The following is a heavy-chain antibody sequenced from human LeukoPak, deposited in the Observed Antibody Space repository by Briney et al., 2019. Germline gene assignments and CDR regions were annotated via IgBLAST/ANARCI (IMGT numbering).Heavy chain of an antibody. J-gene: IGHJ4*02. CDR1: GFTFSTYG. CDR2: IWFDGSNK. D-gene: IGHD3-10*01. Sequence: PGGSLRLSCAASGFTFSTYGMHWVRQAPGKGLEWVAVIWFDGSNKYYGDSVKGRFTISRDNSKSTLYLQMNSLRADDTALYYCARRGRLGDQTSGSDYWGQGTLVTVSS. V-gene: IGHV3-33*01. CDR3: ARRGRLGDQTSGSDY.